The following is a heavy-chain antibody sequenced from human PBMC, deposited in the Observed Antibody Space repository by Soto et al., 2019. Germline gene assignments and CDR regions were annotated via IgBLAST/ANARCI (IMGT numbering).Heavy chain of an antibody. V-gene: IGHV3-74*03. CDR2: IKSDGSRT. J-gene: IGHJ4*02. D-gene: IGHD3-10*01. CDR3: ARDEGVAMVRGYDN. Sequence: WGSLRLSCAASGFTFINYWIHCFRQSPCKWLVWVLGIKSDGSRTTYADSVKGRFTISRDNAKNTLYLQMNSLRAEDTAVYFCARDEGVAMVRGYDNWGQGTLVTVSS. CDR1: GFTFINYW.